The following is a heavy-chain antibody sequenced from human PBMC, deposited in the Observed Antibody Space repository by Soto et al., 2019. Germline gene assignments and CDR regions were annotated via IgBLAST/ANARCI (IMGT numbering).Heavy chain of an antibody. J-gene: IGHJ4*02. V-gene: IGHV3-23*01. CDR2: VDNAGGT. Sequence: EVQLLESGGDLEQPGGSLRLSCVASGFTFSFYSMSWVRQAPGKGLEWVSAVDNAGGTSYADSVKGRFTISRDNSKNTLYLQMNSLRAEDTAVYYCAKDYPRSGSPGLEFDSWGQGTLVTVSS. D-gene: IGHD3-10*01. CDR3: AKDYPRSGSPGLEFDS. CDR1: GFTFSFYS.